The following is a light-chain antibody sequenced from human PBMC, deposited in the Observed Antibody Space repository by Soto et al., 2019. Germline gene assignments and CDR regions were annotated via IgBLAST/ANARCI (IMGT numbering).Light chain of an antibody. CDR1: GSNIGSNT. CDR3: AAWDDSLNGYV. Sequence: QSVLTQPPSASGTPGQRVTISCSGSGSNIGSNTVNWYQQLPGTAPKLLIYNNSQRPSGVPDRFSASKSGTSASLAISGLKSDIEADYYCAAWDDSLNGYVFGIGTKLTV. V-gene: IGLV1-44*01. J-gene: IGLJ1*01. CDR2: NNS.